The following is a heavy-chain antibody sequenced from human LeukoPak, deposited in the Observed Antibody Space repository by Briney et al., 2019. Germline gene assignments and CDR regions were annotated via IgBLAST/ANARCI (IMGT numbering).Heavy chain of an antibody. D-gene: IGHD1-26*01. CDR1: GFTFSSYW. CDR2: ISGSGGST. CDR3: AKAQGRDYYYYMDV. Sequence: GGSLRLSCAASGFTFSSYWMHWVRQAPGKGLEWVSAISGSGGSTYYADSVKGRFTISRDNSKNTLYLQMNSLRAEDTAVYYCAKAQGRDYYYYMDVWGKGTTVTVSS. J-gene: IGHJ6*03. V-gene: IGHV3-23*01.